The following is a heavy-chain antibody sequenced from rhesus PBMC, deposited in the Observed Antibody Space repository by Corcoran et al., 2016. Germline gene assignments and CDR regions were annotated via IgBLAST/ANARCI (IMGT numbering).Heavy chain of an antibody. CDR1: GYIFTDSY. V-gene: IGHV1S2*01. CDR3: AREGISSATGGLDS. D-gene: IGHD6-43*01. J-gene: IGHJ6*01. Sequence: QVQLVQSGAEEKKPGSSVKVSCKASGYIFTDSYIPRVRQAPRQGLQWVGWISPASGNTKYAQKFQGRVTMTRDTSTNTAYMELSSLRSEDTAMYYCAREGISSATGGLDSWGQGVVVTVSS. CDR2: ISPASGNT.